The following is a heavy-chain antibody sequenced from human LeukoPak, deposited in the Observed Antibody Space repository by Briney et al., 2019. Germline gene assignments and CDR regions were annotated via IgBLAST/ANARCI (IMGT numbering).Heavy chain of an antibody. V-gene: IGHV1-18*01. J-gene: IGHJ4*02. CDR3: ARELRTPVSIYYFDS. Sequence: ASVKVSCKASGYIFTNFGISWVRQARGQGLEWMGWISAYIGNPVHAQKFQGRLTMTTDTSTSTAYMELRSLGSDDTAVYYCARELRTPVSIYYFDSWGQGTLVTVSS. D-gene: IGHD5/OR15-5a*01. CDR1: GYIFTNFG. CDR2: ISAYIGNP.